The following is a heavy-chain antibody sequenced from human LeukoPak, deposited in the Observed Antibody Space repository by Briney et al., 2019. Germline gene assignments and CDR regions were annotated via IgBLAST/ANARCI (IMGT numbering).Heavy chain of an antibody. CDR1: GGSISSYY. CDR2: IYASGNT. V-gene: IGHV4-4*07. D-gene: IGHD6-13*01. CDR3: ARGRGSSWYYFDS. J-gene: IGHJ4*02. Sequence: SETLSLTCTVSGGSISSYYWSWVRQPAGKGLEWIGRIYASGNTNYNPSLKGRVTMTIDTSKNQFSLNLSSVTAADTAVYYCARGRGSSWYYFDSWGQGTLVTISS.